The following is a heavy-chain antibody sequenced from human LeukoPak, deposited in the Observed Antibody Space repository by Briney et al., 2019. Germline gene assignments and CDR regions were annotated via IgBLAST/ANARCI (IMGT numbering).Heavy chain of an antibody. CDR1: GFSFSSHY. D-gene: IGHD1-26*01. Sequence: NPGGSLRLSCAASGFSFSSHYMNWVRHAPGQGLEWVSSISSSGGYIYSADSVKGRFTISRDNATNSVYLHMNSLRAEDTAVYYCARTYNGSSHFDYWGQGTLVTVSS. CDR2: ISSSGGYI. CDR3: ARTYNGSSHFDY. V-gene: IGHV3-21*01. J-gene: IGHJ4*02.